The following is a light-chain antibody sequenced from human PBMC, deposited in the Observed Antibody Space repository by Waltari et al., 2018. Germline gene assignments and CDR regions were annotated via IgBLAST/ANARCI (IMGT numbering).Light chain of an antibody. CDR2: KAS. CDR1: ESISVW. J-gene: IGKJ1*01. Sequence: DIQMTQSPLTLSASVGDRVTSSCRASESISVWVAWYQQKPGKAPNLLIYKASTLERGVSARFSGSGSGTEFTLTITSLQPEDFATYHCQQYNAQPWTFGQGTKVDMK. V-gene: IGKV1-5*03. CDR3: QQYNAQPWT.